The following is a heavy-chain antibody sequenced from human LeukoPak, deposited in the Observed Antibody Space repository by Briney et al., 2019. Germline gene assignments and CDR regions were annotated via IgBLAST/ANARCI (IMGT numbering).Heavy chain of an antibody. Sequence: GGSLRLSCAASGFSFSSYAMHWVRQAPGKGLEWVALISYDGSYKYYADSVKGRFTISRDISKNTLHLQMDSLRAEDTAVYYCARAQHRGWGFDYWGQGTLVTVSS. J-gene: IGHJ4*02. CDR2: ISYDGSYK. CDR3: ARAQHRGWGFDY. V-gene: IGHV3-30*04. CDR1: GFSFSSYA. D-gene: IGHD1-26*01.